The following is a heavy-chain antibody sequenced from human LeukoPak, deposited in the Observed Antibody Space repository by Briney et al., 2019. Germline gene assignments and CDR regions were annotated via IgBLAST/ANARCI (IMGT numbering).Heavy chain of an antibody. V-gene: IGHV1-2*02. D-gene: IGHD2-2*01. CDR2: INPNSGGT. Sequence: ASVKVSCKASGHTFTGYYMHWVRQAPGQGLEWMGWINPNSGGTNYAQKFQGRVTMTRDTSISTAYMELSRLRSDDTAVYYCARVRTVVPAAIDYWGQGTLVTVSS. CDR1: GHTFTGYY. J-gene: IGHJ4*02. CDR3: ARVRTVVPAAIDY.